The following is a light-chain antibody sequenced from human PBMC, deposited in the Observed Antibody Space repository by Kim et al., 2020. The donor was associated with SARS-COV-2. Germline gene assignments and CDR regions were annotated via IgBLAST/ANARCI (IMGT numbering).Light chain of an antibody. CDR1: QSIGRW. CDR3: QQYNDYQT. J-gene: IGKJ1*01. Sequence: DIQMTQSPSTLSASVGDRVIITCRASQSIGRWLAWYQQKPGKAPKLLIFGASNLQSGVPSRFSGSGSGTEFTLTISSLQPDDFATYYCQQYNDYQTFGRGTKVDIK. V-gene: IGKV1-5*01. CDR2: GAS.